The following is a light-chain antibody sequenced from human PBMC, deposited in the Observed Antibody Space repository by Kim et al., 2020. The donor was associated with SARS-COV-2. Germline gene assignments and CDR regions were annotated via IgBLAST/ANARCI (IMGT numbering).Light chain of an antibody. J-gene: IGKJ4*01. V-gene: IGKV3-11*01. CDR1: RSVSRY. Sequence: LSPGVRATLSCRASRSVSRYLGWYQQKPGQAPRLLIYDASNRATGTPARFSGSGSGTDFTLTISNLEPEDFAVYYCQQRSDWRLTFGGGTKVDIK. CDR3: QQRSDWRLT. CDR2: DAS.